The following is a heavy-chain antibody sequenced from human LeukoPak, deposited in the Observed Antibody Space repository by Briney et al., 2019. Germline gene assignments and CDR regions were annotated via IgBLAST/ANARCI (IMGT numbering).Heavy chain of an antibody. D-gene: IGHD3-22*01. Sequence: ASVKVSCKASGYTFTGYYMHWVRQAPGQGLEWMGWINPNSGGTNYAQKFQGRVTMTRDTSISTAYMELSRLRSDDTAVYYCAREPIPYYYDSSGYFYYFDYWGQGTLVTVSS. CDR2: INPNSGGT. CDR3: AREPIPYYYDSSGYFYYFDY. V-gene: IGHV1-2*02. CDR1: GYTFTGYY. J-gene: IGHJ4*02.